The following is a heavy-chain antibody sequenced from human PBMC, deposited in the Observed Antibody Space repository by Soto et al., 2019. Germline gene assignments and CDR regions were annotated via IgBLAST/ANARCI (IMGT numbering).Heavy chain of an antibody. CDR1: GGSISSGGYY. Sequence: QVQLQESGPGLVKPSQTLSLTCTVSGGSISSGGYYWSWIRQHPGKGLEWIGYIYYSGSTYYNPSLKSRVTTTVETSKNQFSLKLSSVTAADTAVYYCARDSRVDTAMVPYYYYYYGMDVWGQGTTVTVSS. CDR2: IYYSGST. CDR3: ARDSRVDTAMVPYYYYYYGMDV. D-gene: IGHD5-18*01. V-gene: IGHV4-31*03. J-gene: IGHJ6*02.